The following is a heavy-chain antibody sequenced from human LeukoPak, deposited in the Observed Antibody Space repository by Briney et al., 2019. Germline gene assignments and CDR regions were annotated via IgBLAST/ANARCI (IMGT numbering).Heavy chain of an antibody. V-gene: IGHV1-8*01. CDR3: ARTGSGYYDSSGYSEIVY. CDR2: MNPNSGNT. J-gene: IGHJ4*02. CDR1: GYTFTSYD. Sequence: ASVKVSCXASGYTFTSYDINWVRRATGQGLEWMGWMNPNSGNTGYAQKFQGRVTMTRNTSISTAYMELSSLRSEDTAVYYCARTGSGYYDSSGYSEIVYWGQGTLVTVSS. D-gene: IGHD3-22*01.